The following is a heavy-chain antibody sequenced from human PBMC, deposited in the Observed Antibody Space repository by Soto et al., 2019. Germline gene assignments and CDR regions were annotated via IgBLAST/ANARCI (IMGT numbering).Heavy chain of an antibody. D-gene: IGHD3-10*01. Sequence: QVQLVQSGAEVKKPGSSVKVSCKASGGTFSSCAISWVRQAPGQGLEWMGGIIPIFGTANYAQKFQGRVTITADKSTSTAYMELSSLRSEDMAVYYCARAGLLWFGELPASYGMDVWGQGTTVTVSS. CDR2: IIPIFGTA. CDR1: GGTFSSCA. J-gene: IGHJ6*02. CDR3: ARAGLLWFGELPASYGMDV. V-gene: IGHV1-69*06.